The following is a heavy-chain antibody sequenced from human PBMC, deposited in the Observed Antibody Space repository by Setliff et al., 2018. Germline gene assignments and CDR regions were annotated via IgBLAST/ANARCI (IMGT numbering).Heavy chain of an antibody. Sequence: ASVKVSCKASGYPFTSYGVNWVRQAPGQGLEWMGRIVTYNDDTYYPRKFQGRVTMTTDTSTSTAYMELRSLTSDDTAAYYCARHGSSGKFDASDIWGQGTMVTVSS. CDR2: IVTYNDDT. CDR1: GYPFTSYG. CDR3: ARHGSSGKFDASDI. V-gene: IGHV1-18*04. D-gene: IGHD3-10*01. J-gene: IGHJ3*02.